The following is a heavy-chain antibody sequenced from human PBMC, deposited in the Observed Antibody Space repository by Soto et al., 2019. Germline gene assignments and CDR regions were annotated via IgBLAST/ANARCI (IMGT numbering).Heavy chain of an antibody. CDR3: AKGGYCTSTSCFGSRYYYYGRDV. CDR1: GLTYSSYA. V-gene: IGHV3-23*01. Sequence: GGSLRLSCAASGLTYSSYAMSWVRQAPGKGLEWASAISGSAYSTYYADSVKGRFTISRDNSKNTLYLQMNGLRAEDTAVYYCAKGGYCTSTSCFGSRYYYYGRDVWGQGTTGIVS. D-gene: IGHD2-2*01. CDR2: ISGSAYST. J-gene: IGHJ6*02.